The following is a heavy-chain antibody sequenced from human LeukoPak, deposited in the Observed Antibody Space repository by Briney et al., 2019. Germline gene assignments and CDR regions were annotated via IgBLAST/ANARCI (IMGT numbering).Heavy chain of an antibody. Sequence: PSETLSLTCTVSGGSINNDNYYWSWIRQPPGKGLEWIGSIYYSGSTYYNPSLKSRVTISVDTSKNQFSLKLSSVTAADTAVYYCASRWNYLNDAFDIWGQGTMVTVSS. CDR2: IYYSGST. CDR3: ASRWNYLNDAFDI. V-gene: IGHV4-39*07. CDR1: GGSINNDNYY. J-gene: IGHJ3*02. D-gene: IGHD1-7*01.